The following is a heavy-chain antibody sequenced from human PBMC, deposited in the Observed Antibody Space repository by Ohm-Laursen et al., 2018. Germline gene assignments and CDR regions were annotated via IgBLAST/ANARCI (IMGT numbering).Heavy chain of an antibody. D-gene: IGHD6-19*01. CDR1: GFTFSSYG. Sequence: SLRLSCAASGFTFSSYGMSWVRQAPGKGPEWVSSISRSGGGTYYADSVKGRFTISRDDSKNTLYLQMNSLRAEDTALYYCANSRGWSRGTNAFDIWGQGTVVTVSS. CDR2: ISRSGGGT. J-gene: IGHJ3*02. CDR3: ANSRGWSRGTNAFDI. V-gene: IGHV3-23*01.